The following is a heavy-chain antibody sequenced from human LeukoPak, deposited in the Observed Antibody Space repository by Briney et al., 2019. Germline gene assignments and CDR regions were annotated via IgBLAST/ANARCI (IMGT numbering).Heavy chain of an antibody. D-gene: IGHD6-6*01. CDR2: INHSGTT. V-gene: IGHV4-34*01. CDR3: ARVRDNNSSSSPGVPYYFDY. Sequence: PSETPSLTCAVYGGSFSGYYWSWIRQPPGKGLEWIGEINHSGTTNYNPSLKSRVTISVDTSKNQFSLKLSSVTAADTAVYYCARVRDNNSSSSPGVPYYFDYWGQGTLVTVSS. CDR1: GGSFSGYY. J-gene: IGHJ4*02.